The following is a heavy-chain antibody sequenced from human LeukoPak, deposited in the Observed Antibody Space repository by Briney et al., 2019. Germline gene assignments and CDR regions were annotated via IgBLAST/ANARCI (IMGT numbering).Heavy chain of an antibody. J-gene: IGHJ1*01. Sequence: GGSLRHSCAASGFTFSSYVMRWVRQAPGKGLEWVSTIDGSGVGTYYADSVKGRFTISRDSSKSTLYLHMNSLRAEDTAVYYCTKGAAAGPKYFQHWGQGTLVTVSS. D-gene: IGHD6-13*01. CDR1: GFTFSSYV. V-gene: IGHV3-23*01. CDR2: IDGSGVGT. CDR3: TKGAAAGPKYFQH.